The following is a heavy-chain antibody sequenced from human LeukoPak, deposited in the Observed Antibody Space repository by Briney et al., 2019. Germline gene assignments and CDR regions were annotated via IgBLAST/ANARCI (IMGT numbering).Heavy chain of an antibody. V-gene: IGHV4-34*01. CDR1: GGSFSGYY. CDR3: ARMILLLGDVLTVPPRGFDY. J-gene: IGHJ4*02. D-gene: IGHD3-9*01. CDR2: INHSGST. Sequence: SETLSLTCAVYGGSFSGYYWSWIRQPPGKGLEWIGEINHSGSTNYNPSLKSRVTISVDTSKNQFSLKLSSVTAADTAVYYCARMILLLGDVLTVPPRGFDYWGQGTLVTVSS.